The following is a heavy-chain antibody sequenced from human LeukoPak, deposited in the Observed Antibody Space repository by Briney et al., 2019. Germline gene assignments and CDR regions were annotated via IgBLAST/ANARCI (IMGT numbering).Heavy chain of an antibody. CDR3: AKDRWGAVASFDY. CDR2: IRYDGNNK. CDR1: GFTFSRFW. V-gene: IGHV3-30*02. J-gene: IGHJ4*02. D-gene: IGHD6-19*01. Sequence: GGSLRLSCAASGFTFSRFWMSWVRQAPGKGLEWVAVIRYDGNNKYYADSVKGRFTISRDNSKNMLYLQMNSLGTEDTAVYYCAKDRWGAVASFDYWGQGTLVTVSS.